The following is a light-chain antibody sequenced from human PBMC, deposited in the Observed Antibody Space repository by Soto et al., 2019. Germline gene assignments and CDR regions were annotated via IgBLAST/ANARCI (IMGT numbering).Light chain of an antibody. CDR2: SNN. CDR1: SSNIGSKS. CDR3: AAWDDSLNGSYV. J-gene: IGLJ1*01. V-gene: IGLV1-44*01. Sequence: QTVLTQPPSASGTPGQRVTISCSGTSSNIGSKSVTWYQQLPGTAPTLLIFSNNQRPSGVPDRFAGSKSGTSASLAISGLQSEDEADYYCAAWDDSLNGSYVFGTGTRSPS.